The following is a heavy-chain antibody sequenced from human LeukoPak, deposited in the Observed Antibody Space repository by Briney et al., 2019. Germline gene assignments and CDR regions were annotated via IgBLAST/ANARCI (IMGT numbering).Heavy chain of an antibody. CDR1: GDSISSRSLY. J-gene: IGHJ5*02. CDR3: AKSSGVNWFDP. Sequence: SETLSLTCTVSGDSISSRSLYWGRIRQPPGKGREWTGSIHSSESTYCNPSLKIRVTISVDTSKNQFSLKLCSVTAADTAVYYCAKSSGVNWFDPWGQGTLVTVSS. V-gene: IGHV4-39*01. D-gene: IGHD3-10*01. CDR2: IHSSEST.